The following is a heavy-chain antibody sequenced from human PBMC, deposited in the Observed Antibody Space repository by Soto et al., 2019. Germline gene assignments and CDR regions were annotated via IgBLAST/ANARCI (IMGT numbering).Heavy chain of an antibody. V-gene: IGHV3-30-3*01. J-gene: IGHJ4*02. CDR2: ISSDRSKK. D-gene: IGHD6-19*01. CDR3: ESIKVAATHLDY. CDR1: GFTFSDYA. Sequence: EGSLRLSCAGSGFTFSDYALHWVRQAPGKGLEWVAIISSDRSKKYYADSVRGRFTISRDNSKNTVYLQMSSLRPGGTAVYYCESIKVAATHLDYWRQEALLAVSS.